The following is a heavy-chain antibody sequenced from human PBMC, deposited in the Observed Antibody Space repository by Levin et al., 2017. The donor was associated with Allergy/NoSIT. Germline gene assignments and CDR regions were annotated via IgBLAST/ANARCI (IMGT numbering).Heavy chain of an antibody. V-gene: IGHV4-30-2*01. CDR1: GGSVRSGASS. Sequence: SQTLSLTCAVSGGSVRSGASSWSWIRQPPGKGLEWIGYIYHSGSTYYNPSLKSRATISMDRSKNQFSLKVTYVTAADTAVYYCARVSAFSGASSAEYFQHWGQGTLVTVSS. CDR3: ARVSAFSGASSAEYFQH. D-gene: IGHD2/OR15-2a*01. CDR2: IYHSGST. J-gene: IGHJ1*01.